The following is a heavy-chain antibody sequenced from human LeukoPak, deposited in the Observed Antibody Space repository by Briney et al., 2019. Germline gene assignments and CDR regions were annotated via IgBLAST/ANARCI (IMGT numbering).Heavy chain of an antibody. D-gene: IGHD1-14*01. CDR1: EFTFSRYA. CDR2: ISYDGTKT. J-gene: IGHJ4*02. CDR3: AKDNGKWDFLALFDH. V-gene: IGHV3-30*18. Sequence: GGSLRLSCAASEFTFSRYALHWLRKPPGKGLEWLAIISYDGTKTYYADSAKRRFTISRDNSKNILYLKMNSPRTEDTGLYYCAKDNGKWDFLALFDHWGQGAHVIVS.